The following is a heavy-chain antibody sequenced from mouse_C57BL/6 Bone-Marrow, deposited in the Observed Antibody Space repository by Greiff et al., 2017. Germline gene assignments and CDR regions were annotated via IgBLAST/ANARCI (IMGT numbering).Heavy chain of an antibody. CDR2: INPNNGGT. Sequence: VQLQQSGPELVKPGASVKMSCKASGYTFTDYNMHWVKQSHGKSLEWIGYINPNNGGTSYNQKFKGKATLTVNKSSSTAYMELRSLTSEDSAVYYWARRGFYYDYDENAMDYWGQGTSVTVSS. V-gene: IGHV1-22*01. CDR3: ARRGFYYDYDENAMDY. J-gene: IGHJ4*01. CDR1: GYTFTDYN. D-gene: IGHD2-4*01.